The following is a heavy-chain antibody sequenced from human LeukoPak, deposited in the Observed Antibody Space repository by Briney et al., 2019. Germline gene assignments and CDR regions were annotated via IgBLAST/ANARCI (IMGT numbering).Heavy chain of an antibody. CDR1: GYTFTSYG. Sequence: ASLKVSCKASGYTFTSYGISWVRQAPGQGLEWMGWISAYNGNTNYAQKLQGRVTMTTDTSTSTAYMELRSLRSDDTAVYYCARDPDSSGYYGNWFDPWGQGTLVTVSS. J-gene: IGHJ5*02. D-gene: IGHD3-22*01. V-gene: IGHV1-18*01. CDR2: ISAYNGNT. CDR3: ARDPDSSGYYGNWFDP.